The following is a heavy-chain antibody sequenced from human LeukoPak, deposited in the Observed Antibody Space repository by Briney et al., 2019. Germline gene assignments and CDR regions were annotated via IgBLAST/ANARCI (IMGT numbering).Heavy chain of an antibody. D-gene: IGHD1-26*01. Sequence: SSETLSLTCTVSLGSISSSSNYWGWIRQPPGKGLEWIVSIYYSGSTYYNPSLKSRVTISVDTSKNQFSLKLSSVTAADTAVYYCASQRPGGGVRYFDLWGRGTLVTVSS. V-gene: IGHV4-39*01. CDR1: LGSISSSSNY. CDR2: IYYSGST. J-gene: IGHJ2*01. CDR3: ASQRPGGGVRYFDL.